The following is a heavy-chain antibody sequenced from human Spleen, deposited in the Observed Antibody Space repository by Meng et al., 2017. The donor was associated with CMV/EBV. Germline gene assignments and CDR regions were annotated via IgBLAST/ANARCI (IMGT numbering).Heavy chain of an antibody. J-gene: IGHJ4*02. CDR3: SRVPRYPLRKMGYFDS. CDR2: IYYNGGT. D-gene: IGHD2-2*01. Sequence: SETLSLTCTVSGGSISNSAYYWGWIRQPPGKGLEWIGSIYYNGGTQYNPSLKIRATMSLDTSKNQFSLKLSSVTAADTAVYFCSRVPRYPLRKMGYFDSWGQGTVVTVSS. V-gene: IGHV4-39*07. CDR1: GGSISNSAYY.